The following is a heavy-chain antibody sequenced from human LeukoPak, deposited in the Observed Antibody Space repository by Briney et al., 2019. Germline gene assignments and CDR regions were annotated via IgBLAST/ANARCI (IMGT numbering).Heavy chain of an antibody. J-gene: IGHJ4*02. CDR2: MNPNSGNT. V-gene: IGHV1-8*01. CDR3: ARLGYCSGGSCPNFDY. CDR1: GYTFTSYD. Sequence: ASVKVSCKASGYTFTSYDINWVRQATGQGLEWMGWMNPNSGNTGYAQKFQGRVTMTRNTSISTAYMELSSLRSEDTAVYYCARLGYCSGGSCPNFDYWGQGTLVTVSS. D-gene: IGHD2-15*01.